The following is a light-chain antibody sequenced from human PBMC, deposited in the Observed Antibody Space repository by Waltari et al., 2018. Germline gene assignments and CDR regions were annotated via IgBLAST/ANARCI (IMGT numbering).Light chain of an antibody. V-gene: IGKV3-15*01. CDR3: QHYNNWPPVYT. J-gene: IGKJ2*01. Sequence: DMVMTQSPATLSLSPGARATLSCRASQGISSHLAWYQHRPGQAPRLLMYGTSTRATGSPARFSGSGSGTEFTLTISSLQSEDSAVYYCQHYNNWPPVYTFGRGTNLEIK. CDR1: QGISSH. CDR2: GTS.